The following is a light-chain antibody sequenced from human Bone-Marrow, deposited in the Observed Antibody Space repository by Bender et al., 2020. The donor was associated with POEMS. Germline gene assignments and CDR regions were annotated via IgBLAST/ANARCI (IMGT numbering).Light chain of an antibody. Sequence: QSVLTQPPSVSGAPGQTVTISCTGSSSNIGAGHDVHWYQHLPKTAPKLLIYGNFDRPSGVPDRFSGSKSGTSTSLAITGLQAEDEADYYCQSYDSSLSGPVFGGGTKLTVL. CDR3: QSYDSSLSGPV. CDR1: SSNIGAGHD. V-gene: IGLV1-40*01. J-gene: IGLJ2*01. CDR2: GNF.